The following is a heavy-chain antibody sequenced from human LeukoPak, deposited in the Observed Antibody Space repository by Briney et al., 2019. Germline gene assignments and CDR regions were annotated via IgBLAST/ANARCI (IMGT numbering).Heavy chain of an antibody. J-gene: IGHJ4*02. CDR2: ISSSSSYI. D-gene: IGHD2-15*01. CDR1: GFTFSSYS. CDR3: ARVGVAATQGNDY. V-gene: IGHV3-21*01. Sequence: PGGSLRLSCAASGFTFSSYSMNWVRQAPGKGLEWVSSISSSSSYIYYADSVKGRFTISRDNAKNSLYLQMNSLRAEDTVVYYCARVGVAATQGNDYWGQGTLVTVSS.